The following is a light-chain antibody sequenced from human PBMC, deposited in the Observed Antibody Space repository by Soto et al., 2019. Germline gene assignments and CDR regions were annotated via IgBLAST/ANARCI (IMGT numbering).Light chain of an antibody. CDR2: GAS. Sequence: EIVLTQSPGTLSLSPGERATLSCRASQSVSSSYLAWYQQKPGQAPRLLIYGASSRATGIPDRFSGSWSRAYFTLTISRLEPEDFAEYYCQQYGSSRTFGQGTKVDIK. CDR1: QSVSSSY. CDR3: QQYGSSRT. J-gene: IGKJ1*01. V-gene: IGKV3-20*01.